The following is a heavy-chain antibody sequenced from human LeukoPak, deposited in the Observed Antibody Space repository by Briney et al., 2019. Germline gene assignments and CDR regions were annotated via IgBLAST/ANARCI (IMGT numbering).Heavy chain of an antibody. CDR2: INHSGST. D-gene: IGHD1-26*01. Sequence: SETLSLTCAVYGGSFSGYYWSWIRQPPGKGLEWIGEINHSGSTNYNPSLKSRVTISVDTSKNQFSLKLSSVTAADTAVYYCARAPRPYSGSYFDYWGQGTLVTVSS. J-gene: IGHJ4*02. CDR3: ARAPRPYSGSYFDY. CDR1: GGSFSGYY. V-gene: IGHV4-34*01.